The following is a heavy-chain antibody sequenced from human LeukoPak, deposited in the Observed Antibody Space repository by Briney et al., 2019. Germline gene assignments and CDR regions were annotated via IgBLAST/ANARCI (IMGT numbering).Heavy chain of an antibody. Sequence: SETLSLTCTVSGGFISNYYWSWIRQPAGKGREWIGRIHTSGNTLYNPSLSSRVTMSLDTSQNQFFLMLTSATAADTAVYYCARGPPRGGTYFDSWGQGTLVTVSS. CDR1: GGFISNYY. D-gene: IGHD4-23*01. CDR2: IHTSGNT. J-gene: IGHJ4*02. CDR3: ARGPPRGGTYFDS. V-gene: IGHV4-4*07.